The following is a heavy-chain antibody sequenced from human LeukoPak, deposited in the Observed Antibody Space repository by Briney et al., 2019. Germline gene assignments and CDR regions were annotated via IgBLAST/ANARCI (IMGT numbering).Heavy chain of an antibody. CDR3: ARVGLDYGDGHLEY. V-gene: IGHV1-2*02. D-gene: IGHD4-17*01. CDR2: INPNSGGT. CDR1: GYTYTRYY. J-gene: IGHJ4*02. Sequence: SSVRVCCKPSGYTYTRYYMHRVRQAPGQGLEWMGGINPNSGGTNYQPKFQGRVTMTRDTSISTAYMELSRLRSDDTAVYYCARVGLDYGDGHLEYWGQGTLVTVSS.